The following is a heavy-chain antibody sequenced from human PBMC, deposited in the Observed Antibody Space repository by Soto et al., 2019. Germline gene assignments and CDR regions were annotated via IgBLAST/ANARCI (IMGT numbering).Heavy chain of an antibody. CDR1: GFSLSTSGMC. Sequence: SGPTLVNPTQTLTLTCTFSGFSLSTSGMCVSWIRQPPGKALEWLARIDWDDDKYYSTSLKTRLTISKDTSKNQVVLTMTNMDPVDTATHYCARIRIAAPRAPAYYMDVWGKGTTVTVSS. CDR3: ARIRIAAPRAPAYYMDV. CDR2: IDWDDDK. D-gene: IGHD6-6*01. J-gene: IGHJ6*03. V-gene: IGHV2-70*11.